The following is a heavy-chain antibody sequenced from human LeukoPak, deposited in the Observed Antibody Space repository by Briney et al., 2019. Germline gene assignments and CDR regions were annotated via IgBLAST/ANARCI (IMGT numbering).Heavy chain of an antibody. D-gene: IGHD6-13*01. CDR2: INPSGGST. J-gene: IGHJ4*02. Sequence: GASVKVSCKASGYTFTSYYMHWVRQAPGQGLEWMGIINPSGGSTSYAQKFQGRVTMTRDMSTSTVYMDLSSLRSEDTAVYYCAREVRYSSSGYYFDYWGQGTLVTVSS. CDR3: AREVRYSSSGYYFDY. V-gene: IGHV1-46*01. CDR1: GYTFTSYY.